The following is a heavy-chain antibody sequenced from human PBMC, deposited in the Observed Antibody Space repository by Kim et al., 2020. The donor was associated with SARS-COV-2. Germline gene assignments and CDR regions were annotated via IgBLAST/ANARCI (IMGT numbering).Heavy chain of an antibody. Sequence: SETLSLTCAVYGGSFSGYYWSWIRQPPGKGLEWIGEINHSGSTNYNPSLKSRVTISVDTSKNQFSLKLSSVTAADTAVYYCARHMDRWLQYPSRYDAFDIWGQGTMVTVSS. CDR2: INHSGST. D-gene: IGHD5-12*01. CDR1: GGSFSGYY. V-gene: IGHV4-34*01. J-gene: IGHJ3*02. CDR3: ARHMDRWLQYPSRYDAFDI.